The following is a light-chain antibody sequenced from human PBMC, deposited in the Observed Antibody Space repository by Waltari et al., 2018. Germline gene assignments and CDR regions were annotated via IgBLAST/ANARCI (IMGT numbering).Light chain of an antibody. Sequence: EVVMTQSPVTLFVSPGERATRSCRASQSVTSNVAWYQQKAGQPPRLLIYETSTRVTGVPARFSGSGSGTEFTLTISSLQSEDSAVYYCQQYNDWPPYTFGQGTKLEIK. J-gene: IGKJ2*01. V-gene: IGKV3-15*01. CDR2: ETS. CDR3: QQYNDWPPYT. CDR1: QSVTSN.